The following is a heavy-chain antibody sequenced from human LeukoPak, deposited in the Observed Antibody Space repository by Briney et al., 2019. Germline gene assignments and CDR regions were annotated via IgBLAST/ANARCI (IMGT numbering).Heavy chain of an antibody. J-gene: IGHJ3*02. Sequence: ASVTVSCKASGYTFSGYYMHWVRQAPGQGLEWMGWINPNSGGTNYAQKFQGRVTMTRDTSISTAYMELSRLRSDDTAVYYCARKALTTEAFDIWGQGTMVTVSS. D-gene: IGHD4-17*01. CDR2: INPNSGGT. CDR3: ARKALTTEAFDI. CDR1: GYTFSGYY. V-gene: IGHV1-2*02.